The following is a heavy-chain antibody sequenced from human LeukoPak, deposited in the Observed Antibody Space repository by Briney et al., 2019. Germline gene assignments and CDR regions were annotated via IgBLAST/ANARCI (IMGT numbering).Heavy chain of an antibody. D-gene: IGHD4-17*01. V-gene: IGHV4-38-2*02. CDR3: ARDRYGDMVRDSFDI. CDR1: GYSISSGYY. Sequence: SETLSLTCTVSGYSISSGYYWGWIRQPPGKGPEWIASIYHSGDTYHNPSLKSRVTISVDMSKNHFSLNLNSVTAADTAVYYCARDRYGDMVRDSFDIWGQGTMATVS. CDR2: IYHSGDT. J-gene: IGHJ3*02.